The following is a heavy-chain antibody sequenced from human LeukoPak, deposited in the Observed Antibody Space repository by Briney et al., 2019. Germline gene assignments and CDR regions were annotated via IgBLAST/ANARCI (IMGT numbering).Heavy chain of an antibody. V-gene: IGHV4-31*03. CDR3: ARDNGEDFDY. Sequence: PSLTLSLTCTVSGGSISSGGYYWSWIRQHPGKGLEWIGYIYYSGSTYYNPSLKSRATISVDTSKNQFSLKLSSVTAADTAVYYCARDNGEDFDYWGQGTLVTVSS. CDR2: IYYSGST. J-gene: IGHJ4*02. CDR1: GGSISSGGYY. D-gene: IGHD2-8*01.